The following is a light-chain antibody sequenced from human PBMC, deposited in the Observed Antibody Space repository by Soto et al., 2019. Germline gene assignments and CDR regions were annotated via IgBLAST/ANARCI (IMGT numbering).Light chain of an antibody. CDR1: QSVDSH. Sequence: SLTLSAGEGVTLSCRASQSVDSHLVWFQQRPGQAPRLLIFGASNRATGIPARFSGSGSGTEFTLTINSLQSEDFAVYYCQQYNSWPRTFGQGTKVDIK. V-gene: IGKV3D-15*01. CDR3: QQYNSWPRT. CDR2: GAS. J-gene: IGKJ1*01.